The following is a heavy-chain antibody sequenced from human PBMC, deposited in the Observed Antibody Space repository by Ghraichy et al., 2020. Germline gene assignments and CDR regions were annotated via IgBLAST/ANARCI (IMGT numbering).Heavy chain of an antibody. CDR1: GFTFSDHY. J-gene: IGHJ5*02. CDR2: STNKANRYTT. CDR3: ARVGPQGWFDP. V-gene: IGHV3-72*01. Sequence: GGSLRLSCAASGFTFSDHYMDWVRQAPGKGLEWVGRSTNKANRYTTEYAASVKGRFIISRDDSENSLYLQMNSLKTEDTAVYYCARVGPQGWFDPWGQGTLVTVSS.